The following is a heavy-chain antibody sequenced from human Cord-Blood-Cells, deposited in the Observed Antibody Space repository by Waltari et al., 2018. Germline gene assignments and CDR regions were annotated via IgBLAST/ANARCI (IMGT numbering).Heavy chain of an antibody. CDR3: AREQQLVDY. CDR2: ISPILGIE. Sequence: QVQLVQSGAEVKKPGSSVKVSCKASGGTFSSYAISWVRQAPGQGLEWMGRISPILGIENYAQKFQGRVTSTADKSTSTAYMELSSLRSEDTAVYYCAREQQLVDYWGQGTLVTVSS. D-gene: IGHD6-13*01. CDR1: GGTFSSYA. J-gene: IGHJ4*02. V-gene: IGHV1-69*09.